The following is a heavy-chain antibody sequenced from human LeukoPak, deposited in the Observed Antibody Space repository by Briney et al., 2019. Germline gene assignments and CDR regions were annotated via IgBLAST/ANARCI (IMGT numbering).Heavy chain of an antibody. D-gene: IGHD3-9*01. J-gene: IGHJ4*02. Sequence: SETLSLTCTVSGGSISSSSYYWGWIRQPPGKGLEWIGSIYYSGSTYYNPSLKSRVTISVDTSKNQFSLKLSSVTAADTAVYYCARADILTGYYTGNFDYWGQGTLVTVSS. CDR2: IYYSGST. CDR3: ARADILTGYYTGNFDY. V-gene: IGHV4-39*01. CDR1: GGSISSSSYY.